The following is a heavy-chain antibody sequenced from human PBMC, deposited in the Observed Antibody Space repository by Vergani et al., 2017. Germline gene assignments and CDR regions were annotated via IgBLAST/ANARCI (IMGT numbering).Heavy chain of an antibody. D-gene: IGHD2-8*01. CDR1: GFTFSSYG. V-gene: IGHV3-33*01. J-gene: IGHJ3*02. Sequence: QVQLVESGGGVVQPGRSLRLSCAASGFTFSSYGMHWVRQAPGKGLEWVAVIWYDGSNKYYADSVKGRFTISRDNSKNTLYLQMNSLRAEDTAVYYCAGDPSGYCTNGVCDDAFDIWGQGTMVTVSS. CDR3: AGDPSGYCTNGVCDDAFDI. CDR2: IWYDGSNK.